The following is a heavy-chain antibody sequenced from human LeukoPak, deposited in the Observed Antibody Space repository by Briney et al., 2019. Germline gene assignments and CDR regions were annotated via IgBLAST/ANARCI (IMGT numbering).Heavy chain of an antibody. D-gene: IGHD3-3*01. CDR3: AKSSLAGAGNYDQFFDY. V-gene: IGHV3-23*01. CDR2: ISNSGDAT. CDR1: GFTFGSYA. J-gene: IGHJ4*02. Sequence: GGSLRLSCVPSGFTFGSYATSWVRQAPGKGLEWVSSISNSGDATYYAESVKGRFTVSRDNSKNLLYLQIDTLRAEDTAVYYCAKSSLAGAGNYDQFFDYWGQGTLVTVSS.